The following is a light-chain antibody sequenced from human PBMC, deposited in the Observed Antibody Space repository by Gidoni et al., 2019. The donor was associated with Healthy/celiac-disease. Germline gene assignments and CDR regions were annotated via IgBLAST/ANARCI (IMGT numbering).Light chain of an antibody. CDR2: WAS. CDR3: QQYYSTPPT. J-gene: IGKJ5*01. Sequence: DIVMTQSPDSLAVSLGERATINCKSSQRVLYSSNNKNYLAWYQQKPRQPPKLLIYWASTRESGVPDRFSGSGSGTDFTLTISSLQAEDVAVYYCQQYYSTPPTFGQGTRLEIK. CDR1: QRVLYSSNNKNY. V-gene: IGKV4-1*01.